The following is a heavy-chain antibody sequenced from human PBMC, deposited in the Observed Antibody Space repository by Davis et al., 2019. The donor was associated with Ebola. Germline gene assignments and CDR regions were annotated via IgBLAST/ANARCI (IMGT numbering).Heavy chain of an antibody. CDR1: GFTFSDYH. V-gene: IGHV3-11*06. CDR3: VRDYLFAFDS. CDR2: ISSSGKYI. D-gene: IGHD3-10*02. J-gene: IGHJ4*02. Sequence: GESLKISCAASGFTFSDYHMSWIRQAPGKGLEWISYISSSGKYINYADSVRGRFTISRDDAANSLSLQMDSLKHENTAVYYCVRDYLFAFDSWGQGTPVTVSS.